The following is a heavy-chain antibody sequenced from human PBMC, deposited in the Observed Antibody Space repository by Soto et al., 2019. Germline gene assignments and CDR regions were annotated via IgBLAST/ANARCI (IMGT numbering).Heavy chain of an antibody. Sequence: SETLSLTRTVSGGFIWVWIRQSPDKGLEWIGYIYNSGRYNYNPSLESRLTISIDTSKNQFSLRLASVTAADTAFYYCARTLPNRQLFGSWSQGTFVT. CDR1: GGFI. D-gene: IGHD1-1*01. J-gene: IGHJ4*02. CDR2: IYNSGRY. V-gene: IGHV4-59*01. CDR3: ARTLPNRQLFGS.